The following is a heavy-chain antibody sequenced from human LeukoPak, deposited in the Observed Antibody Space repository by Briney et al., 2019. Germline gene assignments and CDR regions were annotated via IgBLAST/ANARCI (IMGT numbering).Heavy chain of an antibody. D-gene: IGHD2/OR15-2a*01. CDR3: ARDFAPLSDGMDV. CDR2: ISAYNGNT. CDR1: GFTFTSYG. J-gene: IGHJ6*04. Sequence: PGGSLRLSCAASGFTFTSYGISWVRQAPGQGLEWMGWISAYNGNTNYAQKLQGRVTMTTDTSTSTAYMELRSLRSDDTAVYYCARDFAPLSDGMDVWGKGTTVTVSS. V-gene: IGHV1-18*04.